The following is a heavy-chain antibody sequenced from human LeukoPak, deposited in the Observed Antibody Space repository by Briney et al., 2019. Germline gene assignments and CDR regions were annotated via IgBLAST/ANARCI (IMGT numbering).Heavy chain of an antibody. CDR3: AKDSKLYYYDSSGYNPDY. CDR2: IYSGGST. V-gene: IGHV3-23*03. CDR1: GFTFSSYG. J-gene: IGHJ4*02. Sequence: GGSLRLSCAASGFTFSSYGMSWVRQAPGKGLEWVSLIYSGGSTYYADSVKGRFTISRDNSKNTLYLQMNSLRAEDTAVYYCAKDSKLYYYDSSGYNPDYWGQGTLVTVSS. D-gene: IGHD3-22*01.